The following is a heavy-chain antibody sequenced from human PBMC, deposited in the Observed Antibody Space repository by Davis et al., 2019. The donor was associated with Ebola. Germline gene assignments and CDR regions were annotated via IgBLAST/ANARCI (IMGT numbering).Heavy chain of an antibody. CDR1: GFTFSYYG. V-gene: IGHV3-30*18. D-gene: IGHD6-19*01. CDR3: AKGTNRIAVAGFGESY. CDR2: ISYDGSSK. J-gene: IGHJ4*02. Sequence: GESLKISCAASGFTFSYYGMHWVRQAPGKGLEWVAAISYDGSSKYYGDSVKGRFTISRDNSKSTLYLQVSSLRAEDTAVYYCAKGTNRIAVAGFGESYGGQGTLVTVSS.